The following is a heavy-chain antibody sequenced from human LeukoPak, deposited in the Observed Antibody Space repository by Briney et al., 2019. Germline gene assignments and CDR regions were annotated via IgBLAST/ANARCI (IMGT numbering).Heavy chain of an antibody. D-gene: IGHD6-19*01. CDR3: AKARSGWYTVGFDY. Sequence: GGSLRLSCVASGFTFADFAMHWVRQAPGKGLEWVSGVSWNSGTIGYADSVEGRFTISRDNAKNSLYLQMNSLGAEDMALYYCAKARSGWYTVGFDYWGQGTLVTVSS. V-gene: IGHV3-9*03. J-gene: IGHJ4*02. CDR2: VSWNSGTI. CDR1: GFTFADFA.